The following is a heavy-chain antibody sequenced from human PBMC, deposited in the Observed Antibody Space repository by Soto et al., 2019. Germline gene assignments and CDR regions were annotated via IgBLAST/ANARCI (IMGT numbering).Heavy chain of an antibody. Sequence: GGSLRLSCTASGFTFGDYAMSWFRQAPGKGLEWVGFIRSKAYGGTTEYAASVKGRFTTSRDDSKSIDYQQMNSLNTEDTAVYYCTRGGVNDFWSGYYNPNNWFDPWGQGTLVTVSS. D-gene: IGHD3-3*01. CDR1: GFTFGDYA. CDR2: IRSKAYGGTT. CDR3: TRGGVNDFWSGYYNPNNWFDP. V-gene: IGHV3-49*03. J-gene: IGHJ5*02.